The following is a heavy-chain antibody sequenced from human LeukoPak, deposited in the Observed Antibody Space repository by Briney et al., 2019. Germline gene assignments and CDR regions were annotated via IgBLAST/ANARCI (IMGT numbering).Heavy chain of an antibody. CDR3: ARDPLSSNSWYNFDY. CDR2: ISYDGSNN. Sequence: QSGGSLGLSCAASGFTFSSYGMHWVRQAPGKGLEWVAVISYDGSNNFYADSVKGRFTISRDNSKNTLYLQMYSLRAEDTAVYFCARDPLSSNSWYNFDYWGQGTLVTVSS. D-gene: IGHD6-13*01. CDR1: GFTFSSYG. V-gene: IGHV3-30*03. J-gene: IGHJ4*02.